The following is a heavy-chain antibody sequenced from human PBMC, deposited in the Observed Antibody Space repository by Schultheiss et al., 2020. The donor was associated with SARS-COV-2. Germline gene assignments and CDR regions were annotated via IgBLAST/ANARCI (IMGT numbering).Heavy chain of an antibody. J-gene: IGHJ4*02. Sequence: GGSLRLSCAASGFTFSSYGMYWVRQAPGKGLEWVAVIWYDGSNKYYADSVKGRFTLSRDNSKNTLYLQMNSLRAEDTALYYCARDFYKYSSSGPNLGYWGQGTLVTVSS. V-gene: IGHV3-33*01. D-gene: IGHD6-6*01. CDR3: ARDFYKYSSSGPNLGY. CDR1: GFTFSSYG. CDR2: IWYDGSNK.